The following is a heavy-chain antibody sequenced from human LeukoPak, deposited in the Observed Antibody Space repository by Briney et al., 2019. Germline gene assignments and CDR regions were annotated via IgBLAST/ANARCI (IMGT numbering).Heavy chain of an antibody. CDR3: ARDRGYYGSGSYYH. D-gene: IGHD3-10*01. J-gene: IGHJ5*02. CDR1: GFTFSSYA. V-gene: IGHV3-30*04. Sequence: GGSLRLSCAASGFTFSSYAMHWVRQAPGKGLEWVAVISYDGSNKYYADSMKGRFTISRDNSKNTLYLQMNSLRAEDTAVYYCARDRGYYGSGSYYHWGQGTLVTVSS. CDR2: ISYDGSNK.